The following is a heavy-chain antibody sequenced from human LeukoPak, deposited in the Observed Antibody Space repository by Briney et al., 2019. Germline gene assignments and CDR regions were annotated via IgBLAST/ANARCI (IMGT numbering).Heavy chain of an antibody. D-gene: IGHD3-3*01. CDR3: ARHTTIFGHFGY. Sequence: SETLSLTCTVSGYSISSGYYWGWIRQPPGKGLEWIGSIYHSGSTYYNPSLKSRVTISADTSKNQFSLKLSSVTAADTAVYYCARHTTIFGHFGYWGQGTLVTVSS. CDR1: GYSISSGYY. CDR2: IYHSGST. J-gene: IGHJ4*02. V-gene: IGHV4-38-2*02.